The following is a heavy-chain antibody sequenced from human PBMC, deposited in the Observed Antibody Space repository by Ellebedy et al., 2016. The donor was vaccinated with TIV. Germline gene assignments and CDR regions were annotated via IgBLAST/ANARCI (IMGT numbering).Heavy chain of an antibody. V-gene: IGHV3-30*04. CDR2: ISYDGSNK. D-gene: IGHD7-27*01. CDR1: GFTFSSYA. J-gene: IGHJ4*02. Sequence: GESLKISCAASGFTFSSYAMHWVRQAPGKGLEWVAVISYDGSNKYYADSVKGRFTISRDNSKNTLYLQMNSLRAEDTAVYYCARVFSGSGDYQNFDYWGQGTLVTVSS. CDR3: ARVFSGSGDYQNFDY.